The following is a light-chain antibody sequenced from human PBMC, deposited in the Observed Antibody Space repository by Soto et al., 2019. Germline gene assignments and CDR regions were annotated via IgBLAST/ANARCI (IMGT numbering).Light chain of an antibody. CDR1: QSITNR. Sequence: DVQLNQSPSTLSASVGARVAITCRASQSITNRLAWYQLKPGKAPKVLIYDALNLESGVPSRFSGSGYGIEFTLTIRSLQPDDFATYCCQHYGGMWTFGQGAKVDI. V-gene: IGKV1-5*01. CDR2: DAL. CDR3: QHYGGMWT. J-gene: IGKJ1*01.